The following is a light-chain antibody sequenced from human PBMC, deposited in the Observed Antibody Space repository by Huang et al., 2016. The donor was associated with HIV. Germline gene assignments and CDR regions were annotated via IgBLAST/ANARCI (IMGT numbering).Light chain of an antibody. Sequence: DIQMSQSPSSLSASVGDRVTINCRASQNINSDLNWYQQKPGKAPTLLIYITSNLASAAPSRFSGSGSGTDFTLTITTLQPEDLATYFCQQSHSTPWTFGRGTKVEI. CDR2: ITS. CDR3: QQSHSTPWT. J-gene: IGKJ1*01. CDR1: QNINSD. V-gene: IGKV1-39*01.